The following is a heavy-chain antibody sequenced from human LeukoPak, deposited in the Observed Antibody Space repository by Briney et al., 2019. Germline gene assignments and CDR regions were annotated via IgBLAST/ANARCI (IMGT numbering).Heavy chain of an antibody. CDR2: ISSSGSTI. Sequence: GGSLRLSCAASGFTFSSYEMNWVRQAPGKGLEWVSYISSSGSTIYYADSVKGRFTISRDNAKNSLYLQMNSLRAEDTAVYYCANTASPLRFLEWLQYYYYMDVWGKGTTVTISS. J-gene: IGHJ6*03. D-gene: IGHD3-3*01. CDR1: GFTFSSYE. V-gene: IGHV3-48*03. CDR3: ANTASPLRFLEWLQYYYYMDV.